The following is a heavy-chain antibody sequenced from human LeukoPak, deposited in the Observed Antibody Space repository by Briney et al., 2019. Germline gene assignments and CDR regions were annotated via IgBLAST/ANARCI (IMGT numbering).Heavy chain of an antibody. CDR2: ISSSSSYI. Sequence: GGSLRLSCAASGFTFSTYWMSWVRQAPGKGLEWVSSISSSSSYIYYADSVKGRFTISRDNAKNSLYLQMNSLRAEDTAVYYCARDGATIALSRVRDAFDIWGQGTMVTVSS. D-gene: IGHD1-26*01. CDR3: ARDGATIALSRVRDAFDI. V-gene: IGHV3-21*01. CDR1: GFTFSTYW. J-gene: IGHJ3*02.